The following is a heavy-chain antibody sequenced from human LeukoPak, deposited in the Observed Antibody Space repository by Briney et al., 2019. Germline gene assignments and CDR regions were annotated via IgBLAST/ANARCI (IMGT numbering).Heavy chain of an antibody. Sequence: SETLSLTRTVSGGSISSSSYYWGWIRQPPGKGLEWIGCIYYSGSTYYNPSLKSRVTISVDTSKNQFSLKLSSVTAADTAVYYCARPYYYDSRIDPWGQGILVTVSS. CDR1: GGSISSSSYY. CDR2: IYYSGST. V-gene: IGHV4-39*07. CDR3: ARPYYYDSRIDP. J-gene: IGHJ5*02. D-gene: IGHD3-22*01.